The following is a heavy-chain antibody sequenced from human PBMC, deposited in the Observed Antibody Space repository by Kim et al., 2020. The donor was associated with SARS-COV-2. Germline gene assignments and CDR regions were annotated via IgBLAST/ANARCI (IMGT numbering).Heavy chain of an antibody. V-gene: IGHV5-51*01. CDR3: ARSLRSQWLYGMDV. D-gene: IGHD3-3*01. Sequence: PSFHGQVTISADKSISTAYLQWSSLKASDTAMYYCARSLRSQWLYGMDVWGQGTTVTVSS. J-gene: IGHJ6*02.